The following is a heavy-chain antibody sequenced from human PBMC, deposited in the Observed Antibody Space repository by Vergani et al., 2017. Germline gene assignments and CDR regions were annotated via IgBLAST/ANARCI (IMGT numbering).Heavy chain of an antibody. CDR3: ARLYSSSSSVDP. V-gene: IGHV1-69*02. CDR1: GGTFSSYT. CDR2: IIPILGIA. J-gene: IGHJ5*02. D-gene: IGHD6-6*01. Sequence: QVQLVQSGAEVKKPGSSVKVSCKASGGTFSSYTISWVRQAPGQGLEWMGRIIPILGIANYAQKFQGRVTITADKSTSTAYMELSSLRSEDTAVYYCARLYSSSSSVDPWGQGTLVTVSS.